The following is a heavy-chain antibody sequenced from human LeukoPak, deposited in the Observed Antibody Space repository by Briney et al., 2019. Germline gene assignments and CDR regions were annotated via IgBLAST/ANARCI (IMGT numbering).Heavy chain of an antibody. CDR2: IYHSGST. CDR3: ALISRGIAVPGTEL. V-gene: IGHV4-4*02. CDR1: GASISSNNW. D-gene: IGHD6-19*01. J-gene: IGHJ4*02. Sequence: SETLSLTCAVSGASISSNNWWSWVRQPPGKGLEWIGEIYHSGSTNYTPSLKSRVTISIDKSKNQFSLKLSSVTTADTAVYYCALISRGIAVPGTELWGQGTLVTVSS.